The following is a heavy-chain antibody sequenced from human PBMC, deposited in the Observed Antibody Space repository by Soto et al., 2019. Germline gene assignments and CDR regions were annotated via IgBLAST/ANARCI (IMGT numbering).Heavy chain of an antibody. Sequence: GGSLRLSCAASGFSFSDYWMHWVRQAPGEGLVWVSRINSNGRTISYADSVKGRFTISRDNSKNTLYLQMNSLRAEDTAVYYCARVLYYDSSGPTFWGQGTLVPVSS. V-gene: IGHV3-74*01. J-gene: IGHJ4*02. CDR2: INSNGRTI. CDR3: ARVLYYDSSGPTF. CDR1: GFSFSDYW. D-gene: IGHD3-22*01.